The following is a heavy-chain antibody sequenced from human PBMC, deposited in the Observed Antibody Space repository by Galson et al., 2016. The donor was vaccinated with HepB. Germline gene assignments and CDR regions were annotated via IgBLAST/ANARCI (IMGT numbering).Heavy chain of an antibody. CDR1: GGAFSSNA. Sequence: SVKVSCKASGGAFSSNAINWVRQAPGQGLEWMGRITPIFGTAKYAQKFQGRVTITADESTTTAYMALSSLRAEDTAVYFCAKDAILGCGRVGYVDYWGQGTLVTVSS. D-gene: IGHD2-21*01. V-gene: IGHV1-69*13. J-gene: IGHJ4*02. CDR3: AKDAILGCGRVGYVDY. CDR2: ITPIFGTA.